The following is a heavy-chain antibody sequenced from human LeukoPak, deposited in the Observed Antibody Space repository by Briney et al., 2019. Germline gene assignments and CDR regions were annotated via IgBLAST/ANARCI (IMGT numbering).Heavy chain of an antibody. CDR3: ARDQYDTWSRRGNFDS. V-gene: IGHV3-9*01. J-gene: IGHJ4*02. CDR1: GFTFDDYA. D-gene: IGHD3-3*01. Sequence: GGSLRLSCEASGFTFDDYAMHWVRQVPGKGLEWVSGISWNSGSVQYADSVKGRFIISRDNAKNSVYLQMNSLRAEDTAVFYCARDQYDTWSRRGNFDSWGQGTLVIVSS. CDR2: ISWNSGSV.